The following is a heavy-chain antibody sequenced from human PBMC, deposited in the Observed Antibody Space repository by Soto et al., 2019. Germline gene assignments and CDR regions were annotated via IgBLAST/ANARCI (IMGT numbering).Heavy chain of an antibody. J-gene: IGHJ4*02. D-gene: IGHD3-10*01. CDR2: IYWDDDK. CDR1: GFSLSTSGVG. V-gene: IGHV2-5*02. Sequence: QITLKESGPTLVKPTQTLTLTCTFSGFSLSTSGVGVGWIRQPPGKALEWLALIYWDDDKRYSPSLKSRLTITKDTSNNQVVLTMTNMDPVDTATYYCALTQGYMVRGGHPFDYWGQGTLVTVSS. CDR3: ALTQGYMVRGGHPFDY.